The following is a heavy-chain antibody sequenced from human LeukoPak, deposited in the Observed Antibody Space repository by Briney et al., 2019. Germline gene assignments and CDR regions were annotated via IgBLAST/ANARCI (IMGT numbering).Heavy chain of an antibody. J-gene: IGHJ4*02. D-gene: IGHD1-1*01. CDR3: TTGMFDY. CDR1: GFTFSSYW. V-gene: IGHV3-7*03. CDR2: IKQDGGEK. Sequence: GGSLRLSCAASGFTFSSYWMSWVRQAPGKGLEWVANIKQDGGEKYYVDSVKGRFTVSRDNSQNSLFLQMNSLKIEDTALYYCTTGMFDYWGQGTLVTVSS.